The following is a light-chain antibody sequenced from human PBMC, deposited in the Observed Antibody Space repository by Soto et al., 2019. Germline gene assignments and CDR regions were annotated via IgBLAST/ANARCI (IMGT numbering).Light chain of an antibody. J-gene: IGKJ5*01. CDR1: QGIRND. Sequence: DIQMTQSPSSLSASEGDRVTITCRASQGIRNDLGWYQQKPGKAPKLLIYDASSLESGVPSRFSGSGSGTEFTLTISSLQPDDFATYYCQQYNSYSTFGQGTRLEIK. V-gene: IGKV1-17*01. CDR2: DAS. CDR3: QQYNSYST.